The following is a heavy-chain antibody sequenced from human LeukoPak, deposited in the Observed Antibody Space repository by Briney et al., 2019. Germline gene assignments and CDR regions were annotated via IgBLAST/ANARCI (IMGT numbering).Heavy chain of an antibody. Sequence: GGSLRLSCAASGFSFSVSAMSWVRRAPGKGPEWVSSISGSSGSIYYAESVRGRFTISRDNSKNTLYLQMNSLRAEDTALYYCAYDKKAYVFGLFVFWGQGTLVTVSS. CDR2: ISGSSGSI. J-gene: IGHJ4*02. V-gene: IGHV3-23*01. CDR3: AYDKKAYVFGLFVF. CDR1: GFSFSVSA. D-gene: IGHD2-21*01.